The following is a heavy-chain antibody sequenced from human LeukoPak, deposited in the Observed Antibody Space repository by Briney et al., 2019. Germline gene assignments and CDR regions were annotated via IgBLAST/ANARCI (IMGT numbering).Heavy chain of an antibody. CDR2: ISSSGSTI. V-gene: IGHV3-11*04. CDR1: GFTFSDYY. Sequence: KPGGSLRLSCAASGFTFSDYYMSWIRQAPGKGLEWVSYISSSGSTIYYADSVKGRFTISRDNAKNSLYLQMNSLRAEDTAVYYCARVSWGGVLVAGKAPPNYWGQGTLVTVSS. D-gene: IGHD6-19*01. J-gene: IGHJ4*02. CDR3: ARVSWGGVLVAGKAPPNY.